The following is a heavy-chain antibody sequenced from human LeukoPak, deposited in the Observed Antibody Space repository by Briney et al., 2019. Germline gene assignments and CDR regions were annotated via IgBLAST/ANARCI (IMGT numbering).Heavy chain of an antibody. D-gene: IGHD7-27*01. V-gene: IGHV2-5*02. CDR1: GFSLTTSGVG. CDR2: IYWDDDK. J-gene: IGHJ3*01. CDR3: ARTLLTGGAFDV. Sequence: SGPTLVEPTQTLTLTCTFSGFSLTTSGVGVGWIRQPPGKALEWLALIYWDDDKRYSPSLKIRLTITKDTSKNQVVLTMTNMHPVDTATYYCARTLLTGGAFDVWGQGTMVTVSS.